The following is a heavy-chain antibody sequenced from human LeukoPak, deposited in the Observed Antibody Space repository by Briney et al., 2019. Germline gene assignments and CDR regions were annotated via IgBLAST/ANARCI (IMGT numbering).Heavy chain of an antibody. J-gene: IGHJ6*02. D-gene: IGHD4-11*01. Sequence: SVKVSCKASGGTFSSYAISWVRQAPGQGLEWMGGIIPIFGTANYAQKFQGRVTITAGESTSTAYMELSSLRSEDTAVYYCARPSTVTSLNYYYGMDVWGQGTTVTVSS. V-gene: IGHV1-69*13. CDR2: IIPIFGTA. CDR1: GGTFSSYA. CDR3: ARPSTVTSLNYYYGMDV.